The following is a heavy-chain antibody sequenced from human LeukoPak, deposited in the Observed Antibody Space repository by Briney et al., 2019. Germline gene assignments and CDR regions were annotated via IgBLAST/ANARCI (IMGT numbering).Heavy chain of an antibody. CDR3: ATGYYRTFDY. J-gene: IGHJ4*02. D-gene: IGHD3-16*02. V-gene: IGHV3-20*04. CDR2: IDWIGAST. Sequence: PGGSLRLSCAVSGLKFDDHGMSWVRQVPGKGLEWVSGIDWIGASTTYADSVKGRFTISRDNARNSLYLQMNSLKVEDTAFYFCATGYYRTFDYWGQGTLVTVSS. CDR1: GLKFDDHG.